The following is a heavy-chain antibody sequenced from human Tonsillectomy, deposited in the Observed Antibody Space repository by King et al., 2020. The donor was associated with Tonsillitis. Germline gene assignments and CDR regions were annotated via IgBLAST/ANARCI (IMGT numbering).Heavy chain of an antibody. V-gene: IGHV3-30*19. CDR1: DFTFSTYD. CDR2: VSNDGRTN. J-gene: IGHJ4*02. D-gene: IGHD4-23*01. CDR3: ARAPDSGGNPGFAS. Sequence: VQLVESGGGVVQPGRSLRLSCAASDFTFSTYDMHWVRQAPGKGLEWVAVVSNDGRTNYYADSVMGRFTISRDNSKNTLYLQMNFLRAEDTAVYYCARAPDSGGNPGFASGGQGPWATVS.